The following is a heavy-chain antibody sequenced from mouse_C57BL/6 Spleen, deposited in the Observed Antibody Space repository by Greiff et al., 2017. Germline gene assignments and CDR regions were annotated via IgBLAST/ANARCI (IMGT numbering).Heavy chain of an antibody. D-gene: IGHD1-1*01. Sequence: EVKLMESGGGLVKPGGSLKLSCAASGFTFSSYAMSWVRQTPEKRLEWVATISDGGSYTYYPDNVKGRFTISRDNAKNNLYLQMSHLKSEDTAMYYCARGITTVVATDFDYWGQGTTLTVSS. V-gene: IGHV5-4*03. J-gene: IGHJ2*01. CDR3: ARGITTVVATDFDY. CDR1: GFTFSSYA. CDR2: ISDGGSYT.